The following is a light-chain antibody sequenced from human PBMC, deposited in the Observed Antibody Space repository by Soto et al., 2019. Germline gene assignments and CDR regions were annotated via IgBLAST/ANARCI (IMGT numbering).Light chain of an antibody. CDR2: GNS. CDR3: QSYDSSLSGLYV. J-gene: IGLJ1*01. CDR1: SSNIGRNY. Sequence: QSVLTQPPSASGTPGQRVTISCSGSSSNIGRNYVYWYQQFPGTAPKLLIYGNSNRPSGVPDRFSGSKSGTSASLAITGLQAEDEADYYCQSYDSSLSGLYVFGTGTKLTVL. V-gene: IGLV1-40*01.